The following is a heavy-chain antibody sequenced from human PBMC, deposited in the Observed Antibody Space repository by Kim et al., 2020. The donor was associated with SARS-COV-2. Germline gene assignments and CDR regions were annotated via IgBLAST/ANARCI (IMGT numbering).Heavy chain of an antibody. V-gene: IGHV3-33*05. J-gene: IGHJ6*02. Sequence: GGSLRLSCAASGFTFSSYGMHWVRQAPGKGLEWVAVISYDGSNKYYADSVKGRFTISRDNSKNTLYLQMNSLRAEDTAVYYCAREGDLERSYYYGMDVWGQGTTVTVSS. CDR3: AREGDLERSYYYGMDV. CDR2: ISYDGSNK. CDR1: GFTFSSYG.